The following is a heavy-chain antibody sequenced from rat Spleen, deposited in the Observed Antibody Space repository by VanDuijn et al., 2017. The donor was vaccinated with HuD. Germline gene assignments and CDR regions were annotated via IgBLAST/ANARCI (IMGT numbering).Heavy chain of an antibody. Sequence: EVQLVESGGGLVHPGSSLELSCAASGFTFGDYDMAWVRQAPTKGLELVASISTTGGSTFYRDSVKGRFTISRDNAKSTLYLQMDSLRSEDTATYYCARQDHYYYSGERFAYWGQGILVTVSS. D-gene: IGHD1-1*01. J-gene: IGHJ3*01. CDR1: GFTFGDYD. CDR2: ISTTGGST. CDR3: ARQDHYYYSGERFAY. V-gene: IGHV5-25*01.